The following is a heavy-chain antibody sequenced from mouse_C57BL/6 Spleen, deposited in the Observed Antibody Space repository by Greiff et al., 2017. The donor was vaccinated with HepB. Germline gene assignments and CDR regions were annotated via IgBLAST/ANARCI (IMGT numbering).Heavy chain of an antibody. Sequence: VKLMESGPELVKPGASVKISCKASGYSFTSYYIHWVKQRPGQGLEWIGWIYPGSGNTKYNEKFKGKATLTADTSSSTAYMQLSSLTSEDSAVYYCARGKGYEGFAYWGQGTLVTVSA. CDR3: ARGKGYEGFAY. CDR1: GYSFTSYY. V-gene: IGHV1-66*01. D-gene: IGHD2-2*01. CDR2: IYPGSGNT. J-gene: IGHJ3*01.